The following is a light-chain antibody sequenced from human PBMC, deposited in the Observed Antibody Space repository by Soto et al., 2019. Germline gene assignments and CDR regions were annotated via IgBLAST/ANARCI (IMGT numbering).Light chain of an antibody. CDR1: RSISSH. J-gene: IGKJ1*01. Sequence: DIQMTQSPSSLSASVGDRVTITCRASRSISSHLNWYQQKPGKAPNLLIYAASSLQSGVPSRFSGSGSGTEFTLTISSLQPEDFATYYCQQSYITPPTFGQGTKVEIK. V-gene: IGKV1-39*01. CDR3: QQSYITPPT. CDR2: AAS.